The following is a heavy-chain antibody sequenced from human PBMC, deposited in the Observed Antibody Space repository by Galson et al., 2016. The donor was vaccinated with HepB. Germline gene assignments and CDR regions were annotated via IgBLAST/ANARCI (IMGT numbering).Heavy chain of an antibody. D-gene: IGHD1-1*01. Sequence: SLRLSCAASGFTFSDYSMNWVRQAPGKGLEWISYITTSSTTIYHADSVKGRFTISRDNAKNSLYLQMNSLRDDDTAVYYCAKEHVGGRNWNGPDYYYGMDVWGQGTTVTVSS. CDR1: GFTFSDYS. J-gene: IGHJ6*02. CDR2: ITTSSTTI. V-gene: IGHV3-48*02. CDR3: AKEHVGGRNWNGPDYYYGMDV.